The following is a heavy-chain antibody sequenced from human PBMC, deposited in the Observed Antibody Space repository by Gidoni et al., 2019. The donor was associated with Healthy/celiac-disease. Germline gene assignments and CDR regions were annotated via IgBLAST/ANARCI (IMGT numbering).Heavy chain of an antibody. J-gene: IGHJ4*02. CDR1: GFTFSSYG. CDR3: ARDAQPSHIVVVIAKPWGGYFDY. Sequence: QVQLVESGGGVVQPGRSLRLSCAAPGFTFSSYGMPWVRQAPGKGLEWVAVISYDGRNKYYADSVKGRFTISRDNSKNTRYLQMNSLRAEDTAVYYCARDAQPSHIVVVIAKPWGGYFDYWGQGTLVTVSS. D-gene: IGHD2-21*01. V-gene: IGHV3-30*03. CDR2: ISYDGRNK.